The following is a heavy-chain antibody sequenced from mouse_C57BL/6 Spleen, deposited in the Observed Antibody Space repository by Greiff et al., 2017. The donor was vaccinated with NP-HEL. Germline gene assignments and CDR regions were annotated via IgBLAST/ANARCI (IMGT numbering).Heavy chain of an antibody. J-gene: IGHJ3*01. Sequence: VQLQQSGPELVKPGASVKMSCKASGYTFTDYNMHWVKQSHGKSLEWIGYINPNNGGTSYNQKFKGKATLTVNKSSSTAYMELRSLTSEDSAVYYCARGGFFYYDYDGFAYWGQGTLVTVSA. CDR2: INPNNGGT. D-gene: IGHD2-4*01. CDR3: ARGGFFYYDYDGFAY. CDR1: GYTFTDYN. V-gene: IGHV1-22*01.